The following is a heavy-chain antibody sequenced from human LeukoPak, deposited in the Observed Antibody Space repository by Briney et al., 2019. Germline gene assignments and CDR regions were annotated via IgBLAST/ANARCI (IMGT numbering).Heavy chain of an antibody. CDR1: GFIFSNHG. D-gene: IGHD5-12*01. CDR3: GRLRAFYFDY. CDR2: IWYDGSDK. Sequence: GGSLRLSXTASGFIFSNHGMLWVRQAPGKGLEWVAVIWYDGSDKFYADSVKGRFTISRDNSKNTLYLQMNSLRAEDTAVYSCGRLRAFYFDYWGLGTLVTVSS. V-gene: IGHV3-33*01. J-gene: IGHJ4*02.